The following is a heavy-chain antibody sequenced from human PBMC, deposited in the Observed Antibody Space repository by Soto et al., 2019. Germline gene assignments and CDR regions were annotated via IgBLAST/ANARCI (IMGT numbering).Heavy chain of an antibody. Sequence: QVQLVQSGAEVKKPGASVKVSCKASGYTFTSYGISWVRQAPGQGLEWMGWISAYNGNTNYAQKLQGRVTMTTDTAASPADMELRSLRSDDTAVYYCARPRGYSYGFDYWGQGALVTVSS. CDR3: ARPRGYSYGFDY. V-gene: IGHV1-18*01. CDR1: GYTFTSYG. D-gene: IGHD5-18*01. CDR2: ISAYNGNT. J-gene: IGHJ4*02.